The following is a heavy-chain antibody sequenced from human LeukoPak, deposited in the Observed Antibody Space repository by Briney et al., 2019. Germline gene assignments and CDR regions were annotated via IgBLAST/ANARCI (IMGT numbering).Heavy chain of an antibody. V-gene: IGHV4-59*08. CDR3: AGSPPDLRGSGYNSGWFVRHWFDS. Sequence: SETLSLTCTVSGGSMSSYYWSWIRQPPGKGLEWIGYIYDSGSTNYNPSLKSRVTMSVDASKNQFFLKLSSLTAADTAVYFCAGSPPDLRGSGYNSGWFVRHWFDSWGQGTLVTVSS. CDR1: GGSMSSYY. J-gene: IGHJ5*01. D-gene: IGHD6-19*01. CDR2: IYDSGST.